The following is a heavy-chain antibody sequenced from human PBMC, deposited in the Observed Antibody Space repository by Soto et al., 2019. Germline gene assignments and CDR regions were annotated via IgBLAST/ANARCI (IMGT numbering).Heavy chain of an antibody. J-gene: IGHJ4*02. CDR3: GGQDYGAKGYYFEN. Sequence: SETLSLTCAVSGGSISRYYWNWIRQPPGKGLEWIGYIYYSGSTNYNPSLKSRATISIDTSKTQFSLKMNSVTAADTAVYFCGGQDYGAKGYYFENWGQGALVTVSS. CDR1: GGSISRYY. V-gene: IGHV4-59*08. D-gene: IGHD4-17*01. CDR2: IYYSGST.